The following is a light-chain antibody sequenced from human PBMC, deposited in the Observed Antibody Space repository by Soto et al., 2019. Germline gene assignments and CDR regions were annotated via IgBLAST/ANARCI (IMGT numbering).Light chain of an antibody. Sequence: EIVMTQSPATLSVSPGERATLSCRASQSVSSNLAWYQQKPGQAPRLPIYGASTRATGIPARFSGSGSGTGFTLTISSLQSEDFAVYYCQQYNNWPPWTFGQGTKVDIK. CDR3: QQYNNWPPWT. J-gene: IGKJ1*01. CDR1: QSVSSN. V-gene: IGKV3-15*01. CDR2: GAS.